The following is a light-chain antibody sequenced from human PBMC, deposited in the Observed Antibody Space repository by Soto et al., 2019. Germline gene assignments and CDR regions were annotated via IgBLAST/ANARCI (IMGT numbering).Light chain of an antibody. V-gene: IGKV1-39*01. CDR3: QQTFSSPLT. CDR1: QSINNY. CDR2: AAS. J-gene: IGKJ4*01. Sequence: DIQMTQSPSSLSASVGDRVTITCRASQSINNYLSWYQQKSGKAPDRLIFAASTLASGVPSRFSGSGSGTNFTLTISGLQPEEFATYFCQQTFSSPLTFGGGTKVDIK.